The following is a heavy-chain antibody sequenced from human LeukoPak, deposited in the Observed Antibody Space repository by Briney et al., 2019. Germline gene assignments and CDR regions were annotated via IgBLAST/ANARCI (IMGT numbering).Heavy chain of an antibody. CDR3: ARDLKLRFLEWLPSRYAFDI. J-gene: IGHJ3*02. D-gene: IGHD3-3*01. V-gene: IGHV3-7*01. CDR1: GFTFSNYA. CDR2: IKQDGSEK. Sequence: GGSLRLSCAAPGFTFSNYAMTWVRQAPGKGLEWVANIKQDGSEKYYVDSVKGRFTISRDNAKNSLYLQMNSLRAEDTAVYYCARDLKLRFLEWLPSRYAFDIWGQGTMVTVSS.